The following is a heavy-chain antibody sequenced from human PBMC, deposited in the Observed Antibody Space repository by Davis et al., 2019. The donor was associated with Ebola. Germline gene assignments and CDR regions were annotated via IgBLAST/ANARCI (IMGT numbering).Heavy chain of an antibody. V-gene: IGHV1-18*01. CDR3: ARDLRTTRWFDF. D-gene: IGHD2-2*01. CDR2: ISAYNGNT. CDR1: GYTFTSNA. Sequence: ASVKVSCKASGYTFTSNALHWVRQAPGQRLEWMGWISAYNGNTNYAQKLQGRVTMTTDTSTNTVYMELRSLRSDDTAVYYCARDLRTTRWFDFWGQGTLVTVSS. J-gene: IGHJ5*01.